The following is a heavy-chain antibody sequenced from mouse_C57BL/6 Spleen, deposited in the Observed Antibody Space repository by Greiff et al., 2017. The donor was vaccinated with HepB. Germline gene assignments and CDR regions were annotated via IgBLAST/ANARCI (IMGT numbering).Heavy chain of an antibody. CDR3: ARESGYSNYEYFDV. Sequence: EVQLQQSGPGLVKPSQTVFLTCTVTGISITTGNYRWSWIRQFPGNKLEWIGYIYYSGTITYNPSLTSRTTITRDTPKNQFFLEMNSLTAKDTATYYCARESGYSNYEYFDVWGTGTTVTVSS. CDR1: GISITTGNYR. CDR2: IYYSGTI. D-gene: IGHD2-5*01. V-gene: IGHV3-5*01. J-gene: IGHJ1*03.